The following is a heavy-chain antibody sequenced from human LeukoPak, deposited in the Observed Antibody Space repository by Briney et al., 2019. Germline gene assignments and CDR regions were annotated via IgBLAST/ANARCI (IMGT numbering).Heavy chain of an antibody. CDR1: GFTFSIYA. CDR3: AKGSGDSGWYHFDN. V-gene: IGHV3-23*01. Sequence: GGSLRLSCAASGFTFSIYAMTWVRQAPGKGLEWVSSFSGSGGNTYYADSVKGRFTISRDNSKSTLYLQMNSLRAEDTAIYYCAKGSGDSGWYHFDNWGQGTLVTVSS. D-gene: IGHD6-19*01. J-gene: IGHJ4*02. CDR2: FSGSGGNT.